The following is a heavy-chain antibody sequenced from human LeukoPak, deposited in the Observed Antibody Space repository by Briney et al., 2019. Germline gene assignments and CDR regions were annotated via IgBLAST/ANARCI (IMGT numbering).Heavy chain of an antibody. CDR2: ISSSGTTI. J-gene: IGHJ5*02. CDR1: GFTFSSYE. Sequence: GGSLRLSCAASGFTFSSYEMNWVRQAPGKGLEWVSYISSSGTTIYYADSVKGRFTISRDNAKNSLYLRMNSLRAEDTAVYYRARVGVVVAATGNLWFDPWGQGTLVTVSS. V-gene: IGHV3-48*03. D-gene: IGHD2-15*01. CDR3: ARVGVVVAATGNLWFDP.